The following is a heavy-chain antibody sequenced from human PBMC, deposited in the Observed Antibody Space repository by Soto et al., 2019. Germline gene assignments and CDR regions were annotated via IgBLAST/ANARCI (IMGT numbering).Heavy chain of an antibody. V-gene: IGHV1-69*01. CDR1: GGTFSSYA. CDR2: IIPIFGTA. CDR3: ARDVYVFGSGWSPAPYYDYGMDV. J-gene: IGHJ6*02. Sequence: QVQLVQSGAEVKKPGSSVKVSCKASGGTFSSYAISWVRQAPGQGLEWMGGIIPIFGTANSAQKFQGRVTITADESTSTAYMELSSLRSEDTAVYYCARDVYVFGSGWSPAPYYDYGMDVWGQGTTVTVSS. D-gene: IGHD6-19*01.